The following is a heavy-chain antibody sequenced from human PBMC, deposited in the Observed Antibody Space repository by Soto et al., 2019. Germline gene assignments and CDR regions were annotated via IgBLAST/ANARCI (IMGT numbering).Heavy chain of an antibody. Sequence: SETLSLTCTVSGGSVSSGSYYWSWIRQPPGKGLEWIGYIYYSGSTNYNPSLKSRVTISVDTSKNQFSLKLSPVTAADTAVYYCARDPDYGDDPFYFDYWGQGTLVTVSS. CDR3: ARDPDYGDDPFYFDY. CDR2: IYYSGST. D-gene: IGHD4-17*01. V-gene: IGHV4-61*01. J-gene: IGHJ4*02. CDR1: GGSVSSGSYY.